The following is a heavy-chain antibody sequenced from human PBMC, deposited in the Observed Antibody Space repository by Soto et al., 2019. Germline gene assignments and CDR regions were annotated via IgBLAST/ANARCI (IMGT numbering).Heavy chain of an antibody. Sequence: QITLKESGPTLMKPTQTLTLTCTFSGVSLSTTAVGVGWIRPPPGKALECLAIIYWDDDKRYRPSLKSSLSTTRDHSTGRVGRTATHMDPTDTARYFCAGYVDATTGSGFDIWGQGTMVGVSS. V-gene: IGHV2-5*02. D-gene: IGHD2-8*01. CDR3: AGYVDATTGSGFDI. J-gene: IGHJ3*02. CDR2: IYWDDDK. CDR1: GVSLSTTAVG.